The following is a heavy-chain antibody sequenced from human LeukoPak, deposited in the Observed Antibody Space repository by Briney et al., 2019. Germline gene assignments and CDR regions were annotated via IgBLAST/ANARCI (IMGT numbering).Heavy chain of an antibody. CDR1: GGSISDSSYY. J-gene: IGHJ4*02. D-gene: IGHD3-22*01. CDR2: IYYRGDT. CDR3: ARGYYYDSSGYYYARHDY. Sequence: SETLSLTCTVFGGSISDSSYYWGWIRQPPGKGLEWIGSIYYRGDTYYNPSLKSRVTISVDTSKNQFSLKLTSATATDTALYYCARGYYYDSSGYYYARHDYWGQGTLVTVSS. V-gene: IGHV4-39*01.